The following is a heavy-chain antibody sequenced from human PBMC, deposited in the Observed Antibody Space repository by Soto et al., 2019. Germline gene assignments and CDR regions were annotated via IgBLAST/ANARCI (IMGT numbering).Heavy chain of an antibody. Sequence: ASVKVSCKASGYTFTSYYMHWVREAPGQGLEWMGIINPSGGSTSYAQKFQGRVTMTRDTSTSTVYMELSSLRSEDTAVYYCGRDRAMIPAGHKFDYWGQGTLVTVSS. CDR2: INPSGGST. CDR1: GYTFTSYY. J-gene: IGHJ4*02. V-gene: IGHV1-46*01. CDR3: GRDRAMIPAGHKFDY. D-gene: IGHD3-22*01.